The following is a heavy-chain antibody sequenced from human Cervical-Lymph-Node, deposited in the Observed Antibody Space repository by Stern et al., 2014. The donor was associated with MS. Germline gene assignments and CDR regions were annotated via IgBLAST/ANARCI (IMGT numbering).Heavy chain of an antibody. J-gene: IGHJ5*02. CDR3: AREVVVAAAPHLVRGWFDP. CDR2: IYQSGST. Sequence: QVQLQESGPGLVKPSQTPSLTCTVSGGSIRSGDHYWSWIRQPPGKGLEWIGYIYQSGSTYYNPSLKSRVSISMDRSKNQFSLRLTSVTAADTAVYYCAREVVVAAAPHLVRGWFDPWGQGTLVTVSS. V-gene: IGHV4-30-4*01. D-gene: IGHD2-15*01. CDR1: GGSIRSGDHY.